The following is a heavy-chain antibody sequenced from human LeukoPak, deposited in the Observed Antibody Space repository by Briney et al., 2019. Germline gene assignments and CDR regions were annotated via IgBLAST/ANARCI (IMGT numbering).Heavy chain of an antibody. D-gene: IGHD2-2*01. V-gene: IGHV1-69*01. CDR3: ASGACSRTSCYSLDY. CDR1: GGTFSNHA. CDR2: IIPIFDSA. J-gene: IGHJ4*02. Sequence: SVKVSCKASGGTFSNHAISWVRQAPGQGLEWMGGIIPIFDSAGYARKFQDRITIIADGSTNTAYMELYSLRPEDTAVYYCASGACSRTSCYSLDYWGQGALVTVPS.